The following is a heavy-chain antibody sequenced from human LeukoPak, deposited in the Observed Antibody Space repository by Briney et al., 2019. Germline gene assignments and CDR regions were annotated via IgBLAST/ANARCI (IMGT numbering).Heavy chain of an antibody. CDR2: ISGNGGST. V-gene: IGHV3-23*01. J-gene: IGHJ4*02. CDR3: AKSSIVVVPAATYFDY. D-gene: IGHD2-2*01. CDR1: GFTFSSYA. Sequence: PGGSLRLSCAASGFTFSSYAMSWVRQAPGKGLEWVSAISGNGGSTYYADSVKGRFTISRDNSKNTLYLQMNSLRAEDTAVYYCAKSSIVVVPAATYFDYWGQGTLVTVSS.